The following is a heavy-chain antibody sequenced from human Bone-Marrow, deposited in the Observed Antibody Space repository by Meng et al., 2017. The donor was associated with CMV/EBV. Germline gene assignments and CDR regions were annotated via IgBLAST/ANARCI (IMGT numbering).Heavy chain of an antibody. CDR3: ARDLSDTYYDSSGYYPGYFDY. D-gene: IGHD3-22*01. CDR1: GYTFTSYH. CDR2: INPSGGRT. Sequence: ASVKVSCKASGYTFTSYHIHWVRQAPGQGLECMGRINPSGGRTSYAHNFQGRVTMTRDTSTSTVYMELSSLRSEDTAVYYCARDLSDTYYDSSGYYPGYFDYWGQGTLVTVSS. V-gene: IGHV1-46*01. J-gene: IGHJ4*02.